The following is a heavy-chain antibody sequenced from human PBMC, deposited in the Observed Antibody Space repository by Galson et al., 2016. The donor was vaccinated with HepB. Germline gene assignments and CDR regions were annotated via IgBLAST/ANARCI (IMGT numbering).Heavy chain of an antibody. Sequence: LRLSCAASGFTFRSYAMSWVRQAPGKGLEWVSGISGSGRSTYYADSVKGRFTISRDNSKKTLYLQMNSLRAEDTAVYYCANYRPVVIITSSYYFDSWGQGTLVTVPS. CDR3: ANYRPVVIITSSYYFDS. J-gene: IGHJ4*02. D-gene: IGHD3-10*01. V-gene: IGHV3-23*01. CDR1: GFTFRSYA. CDR2: ISGSGRST.